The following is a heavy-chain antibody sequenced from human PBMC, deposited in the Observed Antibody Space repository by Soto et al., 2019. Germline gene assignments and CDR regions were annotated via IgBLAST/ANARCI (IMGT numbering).Heavy chain of an antibody. Sequence: SVKVSCKASGGTFSSYTISWLLQAPGQGLEWMGRIIPILGIANYAQKFQGRVTITADKSTSTAYMELSSLRSEDTAVYYCARVESRYCSGGSCYSPFDYWGQGTLVTVSS. V-gene: IGHV1-69*02. CDR1: GGTFSSYT. J-gene: IGHJ4*02. CDR2: IIPILGIA. D-gene: IGHD2-15*01. CDR3: ARVESRYCSGGSCYSPFDY.